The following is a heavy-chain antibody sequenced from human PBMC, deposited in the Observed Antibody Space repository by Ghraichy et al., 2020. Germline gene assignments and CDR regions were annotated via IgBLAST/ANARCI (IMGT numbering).Heavy chain of an antibody. V-gene: IGHV4-39*01. CDR1: GGSISSSTYY. D-gene: IGHD6-13*01. J-gene: IGHJ5*02. CDR3: ARQEGYEQHAGEFDP. CDR2: IYYSGST. Sequence: SETLSLTCTVSGGSISSSTYYWGWIRQPPGKGLEWIGSIYYSGSTYYNPSLKSRVTISVDTSTNQFSLKLSSVTAADTAVYYCARQEGYEQHAGEFDPWGQGTLVTVSS.